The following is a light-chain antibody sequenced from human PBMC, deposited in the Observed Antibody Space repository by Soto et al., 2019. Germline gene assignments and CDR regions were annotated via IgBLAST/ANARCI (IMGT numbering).Light chain of an antibody. Sequence: QTVVTQEPSFSVSPGGTVTLTCGLSSGSVSTSFYPSWYQQTPGQTPRTLIYTTNSRSPGVPDRFSGSILGNKAALTITGAQADDECDYYCALYMGRGIWVLGGGTQLTVL. J-gene: IGLJ3*02. V-gene: IGLV8-61*01. CDR2: TTN. CDR1: SGSVSTSFY. CDR3: ALYMGRGIWV.